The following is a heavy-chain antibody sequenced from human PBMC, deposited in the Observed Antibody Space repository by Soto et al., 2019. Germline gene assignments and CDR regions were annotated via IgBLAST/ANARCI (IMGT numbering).Heavy chain of an antibody. CDR2: IKSKTDGWTT. J-gene: IGHJ6*02. CDR3: TTAQMELATTYYYGMDV. Sequence: PGGSLRRSCASSGFTFSSYWMVWFRHAPGKGLDLVCRIKSKTDGWTTDYAAPVKGRFTISRDDSKNTLYLQMNSLKTEDTAVYYCTTAQMELATTYYYGMDVWGQGTTVTAP. V-gene: IGHV3-15*01. D-gene: IGHD1-7*01. CDR1: GFTFSSYW.